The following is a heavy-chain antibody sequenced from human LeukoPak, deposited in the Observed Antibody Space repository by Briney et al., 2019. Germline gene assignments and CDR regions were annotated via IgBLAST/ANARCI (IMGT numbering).Heavy chain of an antibody. D-gene: IGHD1-26*01. J-gene: IGHJ6*03. Sequence: GESLKISCEASTYSFTDYWIGWVRQMPGKGLEWMGIIYPGDSDTRYSPSFQGQVTISADKSISTAYLQWSSLKASDTAMYYCARIRVGATGGLYYYYYMDVWGRGTTVTVSS. CDR2: IYPGDSDT. CDR3: ARIRVGATGGLYYYYYMDV. CDR1: TYSFTDYW. V-gene: IGHV5-51*01.